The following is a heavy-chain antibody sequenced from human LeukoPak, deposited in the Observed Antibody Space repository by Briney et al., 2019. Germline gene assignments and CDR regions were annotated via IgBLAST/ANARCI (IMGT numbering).Heavy chain of an antibody. CDR1: EFTFNSYG. J-gene: IGHJ4*02. V-gene: IGHV3-30*02. D-gene: IGHD2-15*01. CDR3: AKDRRGSCNAGSCYCCDY. Sequence: GGSLRLSCTASEFTFNSYGMHWVRQAPGKGLEWVAFIRFDGSDEHYADSVKGRFTISRGNSKNTLYLQMNSLRAEDTAVYYCAKDRRGSCNAGSCYCCDYWGRGALVTVSS. CDR2: IRFDGSDE.